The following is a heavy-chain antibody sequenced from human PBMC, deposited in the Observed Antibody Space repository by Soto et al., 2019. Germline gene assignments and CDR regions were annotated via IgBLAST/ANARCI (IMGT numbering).Heavy chain of an antibody. CDR3: ARGVYDSSGYFTRGFDY. V-gene: IGHV3-53*01. CDR2: IYTHGST. Sequence: EVQLVESGGGLIQPGGSLRLSCAASGFTVSNNCMSWVRQAPGKGLEWVSHIYTHGSTYYADSVKGRFTISRDNSKNALHLQVNSLRAEDTAVYYCARGVYDSSGYFTRGFDYWGQRTLVTVSS. D-gene: IGHD3-22*01. J-gene: IGHJ4*02. CDR1: GFTVSNNC.